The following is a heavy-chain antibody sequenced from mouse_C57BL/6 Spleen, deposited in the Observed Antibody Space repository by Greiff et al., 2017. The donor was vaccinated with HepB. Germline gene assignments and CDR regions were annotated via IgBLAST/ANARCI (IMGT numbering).Heavy chain of an antibody. Sequence: QVQLQQSGPELVKPGASVKISCKASGYAFSSSWMNWVKQRPGKGLEWIGRIYPGDGDTNYNGKFKGKATLTADKSSSTAYMQLSSLTSEDSAVYFCARWGTVDYWGQGTTLTVSS. D-gene: IGHD3-3*01. CDR2: IYPGDGDT. J-gene: IGHJ2*01. CDR1: GYAFSSSW. V-gene: IGHV1-82*01. CDR3: ARWGTVDY.